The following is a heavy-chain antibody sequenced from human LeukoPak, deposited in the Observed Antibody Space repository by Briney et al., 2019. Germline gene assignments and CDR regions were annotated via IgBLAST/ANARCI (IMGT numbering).Heavy chain of an antibody. CDR1: GYTFTGYY. Sequence: ASVKVSCKASGYTFTGYYMHWVRQAPGQGLEWMGWINPNSGGTSYAQKFQGRVTMTRDTSISTAYMELSRLRSDDTAVCYCARGGGFYSSSWLDYWGQGTLVTVSS. CDR2: INPNSGGT. CDR3: ARGGGFYSSSWLDY. V-gene: IGHV1-2*02. D-gene: IGHD6-13*01. J-gene: IGHJ4*02.